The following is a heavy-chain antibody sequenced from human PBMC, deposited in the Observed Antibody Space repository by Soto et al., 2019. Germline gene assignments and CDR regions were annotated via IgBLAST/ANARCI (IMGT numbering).Heavy chain of an antibody. V-gene: IGHV3-49*04. Sequence: PGGSLRLSCTASGFTFGDYAMSWVRQAPGKGLEWVGFIRSKTYGGTTEYAASVKGRFTISRDDSKSIAYLQMNSLKTEDTAVYYCTRDLQPYSSSWYFPVRGRGYYYYGMDVWGQGTTVTVSS. J-gene: IGHJ6*02. CDR1: GFTFGDYA. CDR3: TRDLQPYSSSWYFPVRGRGYYYYGMDV. CDR2: IRSKTYGGTT. D-gene: IGHD6-13*01.